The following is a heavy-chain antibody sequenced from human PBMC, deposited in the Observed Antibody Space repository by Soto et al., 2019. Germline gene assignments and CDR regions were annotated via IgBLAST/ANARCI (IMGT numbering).Heavy chain of an antibody. CDR2: ISGSGGST. CDR1: GFTFSSYA. CDR3: AKAGYYDSSGYSYFDY. V-gene: IGHV3-23*01. D-gene: IGHD3-22*01. Sequence: GGSLRFSCAASGFTFSSYAMSWVRQAPGKGLEWVSAISGSGGSTYYADSVKGRFTISRDNSKNTLYLQMNSLRAEDTAVYYCAKAGYYDSSGYSYFDYWGQGTLVTVSS. J-gene: IGHJ4*02.